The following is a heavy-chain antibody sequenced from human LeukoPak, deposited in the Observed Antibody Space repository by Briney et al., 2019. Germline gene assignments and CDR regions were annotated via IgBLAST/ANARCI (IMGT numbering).Heavy chain of an antibody. CDR2: LLPNNGGT. CDR3: AKEAVGAPDY. V-gene: IGHV1-46*01. Sequence: ASVKLSCKASGYTSTSYHMHWVRQAPGQGLEWMGILLPNNGGTIYAQKFQGRVTVTRDTSASTVYMEVSSLRSDDTAVYYCAKEAVGAPDYWGQGTLVTVSS. D-gene: IGHD1-26*01. J-gene: IGHJ4*02. CDR1: GYTSTSYH.